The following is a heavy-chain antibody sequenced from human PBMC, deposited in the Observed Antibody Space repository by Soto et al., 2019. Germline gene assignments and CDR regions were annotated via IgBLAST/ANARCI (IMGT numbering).Heavy chain of an antibody. V-gene: IGHV4-4*09. CDR2: IYRSGST. CDR3: ARTLDYGHMDV. Sequence: SETLSLTCTVSGDSVRNQYWTWIRRPPGRGLEWIGYIYRSGSTKYNPSLKSRLTISVDTSKNQFSLKLSSVTAADTAVYYCARTLDYGHMDVWGKGTTVTV. CDR1: GDSVRNQY. D-gene: IGHD3-16*01. J-gene: IGHJ6*03.